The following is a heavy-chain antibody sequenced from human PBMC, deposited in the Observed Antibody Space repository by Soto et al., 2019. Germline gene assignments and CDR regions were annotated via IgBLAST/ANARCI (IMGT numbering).Heavy chain of an antibody. CDR3: ARDFTAGATYSGPSYYTMDV. D-gene: IGHD1-26*01. CDR1: GFTFSSYG. Sequence: GGSLRLSCAASGFTFSSYGMHWVRQAPGKGLEWVAVISYDGSNKYYADSVKGRFTISRDNSKNTLYMQMDSLRADDTAVYYCARDFTAGATYSGPSYYTMDVWGQGTTVTVS. J-gene: IGHJ6*02. CDR2: ISYDGSNK. V-gene: IGHV3-30*03.